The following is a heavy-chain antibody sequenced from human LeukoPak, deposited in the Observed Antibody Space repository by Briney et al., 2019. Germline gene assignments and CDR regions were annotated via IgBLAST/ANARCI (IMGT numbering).Heavy chain of an antibody. CDR3: AKDLGRDGYNWILS. CDR1: GLSIADYT. D-gene: IGHD5-24*01. CDR2: ISRNGVAT. J-gene: IGHJ5*02. V-gene: IGHV3-43*01. Sequence: GGSLRLSCEASGLSIADYTMHWVRQVPGKGLEWVSLISRNGVATKYADSVKGRFTISRDNSKNTLYLQMNSLRAEDTAVYYCAKDLGRDGYNWILSWGQGTLVTVSS.